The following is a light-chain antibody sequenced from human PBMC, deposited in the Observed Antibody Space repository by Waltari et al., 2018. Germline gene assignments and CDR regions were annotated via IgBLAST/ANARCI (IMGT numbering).Light chain of an antibody. CDR2: RAS. CDR3: QQHGTLPAT. J-gene: IGKJ1*01. CDR1: QGVGRSS. Sequence: EIVLTQSPGTASLSPGERVTLSCRASQGVGRSSLAWYQQKPGQAPRLVIYRASRRATGIPDRFSGSGSGTDFSLTISRLEPEDFAVYYCQQHGTLPATFGQGTKVEIK. V-gene: IGKV3-20*01.